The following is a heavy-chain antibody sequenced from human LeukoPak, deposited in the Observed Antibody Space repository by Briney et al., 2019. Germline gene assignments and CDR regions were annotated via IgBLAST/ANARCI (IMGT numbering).Heavy chain of an antibody. D-gene: IGHD2-21*02. Sequence: SETLSLTCAVYGGSFNDYYWSWIRQPPGKGLEWIGEINRGGSTNYSPPLKSRVTISVDTSKSQFPLKLTSVTAADTAVYYCARVSCGGDCYSPYYYYMDVWGKGTTVTISS. J-gene: IGHJ6*03. CDR1: GGSFNDYY. V-gene: IGHV4-34*01. CDR3: ARVSCGGDCYSPYYYYMDV. CDR2: INRGGST.